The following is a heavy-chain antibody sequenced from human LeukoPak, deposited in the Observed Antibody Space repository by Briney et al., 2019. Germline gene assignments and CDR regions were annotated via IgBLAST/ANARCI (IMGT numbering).Heavy chain of an antibody. V-gene: IGHV4-39*01. CDR2: SFHSGSP. J-gene: IGHJ4*02. CDR3: ARGTATGSWGLSDY. D-gene: IGHD1-1*01. CDR1: GGSISSSTYY. Sequence: SETLSLTCSVSGGSISSSTYYWGWIRQPPGKGLEWIGSSFHSGSPYYNPSLKSRVTISVDTSKNQFSLKLSSVTDADTAVYYCARGTATGSWGLSDYWGQGTQVIVSS.